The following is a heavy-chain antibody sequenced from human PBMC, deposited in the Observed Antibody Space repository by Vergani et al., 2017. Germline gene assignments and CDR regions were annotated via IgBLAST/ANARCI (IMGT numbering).Heavy chain of an antibody. D-gene: IGHD4/OR15-4a*01. J-gene: IGHJ3*02. Sequence: EVQLVESGGGLVQPGGSLRLSCAASGFTFSSSSMHWVRQAPGKGLEWVSAIRSADTNTYYADSVEGRFAISRDNAKTSHYLQMNSLRVEDTAVYYCAREGVPDAFDIWGQGTMVTVSS. CDR1: GFTFSSSS. CDR2: IRSADTNT. V-gene: IGHV3-48*01. CDR3: AREGVPDAFDI.